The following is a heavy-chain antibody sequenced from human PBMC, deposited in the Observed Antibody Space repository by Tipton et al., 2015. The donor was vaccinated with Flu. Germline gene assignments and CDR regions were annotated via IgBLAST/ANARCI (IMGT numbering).Heavy chain of an antibody. D-gene: IGHD5-12*01. CDR1: GYFFTSYW. V-gene: IGHV5-51*03. Sequence: QLVQSGAEVKKPGESLMISCKTSGYFFTSYWIAWVRQVPGKGLEWMGMIHPDASDTRYSPSFQGHVSTSADKSIRTAYLHVSSLKASDTAMYYCARRIVATIWAFDVWGQGTMVSVSS. CDR3: ARRIVATIWAFDV. J-gene: IGHJ3*01. CDR2: IHPDASDT.